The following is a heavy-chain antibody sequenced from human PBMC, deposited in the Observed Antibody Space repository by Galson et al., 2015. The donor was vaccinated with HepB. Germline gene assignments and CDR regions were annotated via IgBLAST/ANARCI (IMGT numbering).Heavy chain of an antibody. CDR1: GYTFTSYD. Sequence: SVKVSCKASGYTFTSYDINWVRQATGQGLEWMGWMNPNSGNTGYAQRFQGRVTMTRNTSISTAYMELSSLRSEDTAVYYCASTRSSSKKGRKVYYYYYGMDVWGQGTTVTVSS. CDR2: MNPNSGNT. J-gene: IGHJ6*02. V-gene: IGHV1-8*01. D-gene: IGHD6-6*01. CDR3: ASTRSSSKKGRKVYYYYYGMDV.